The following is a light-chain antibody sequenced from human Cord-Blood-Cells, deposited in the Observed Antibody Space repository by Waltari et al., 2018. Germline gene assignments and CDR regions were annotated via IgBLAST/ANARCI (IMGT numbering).Light chain of an antibody. CDR1: SSDDGRYNL. CDR2: EGS. V-gene: IGLV2-23*01. CDR3: CSYAGSSTYV. J-gene: IGLJ1*01. Sequence: QSALTQPASVSGSPGQSITISCHGTSSDDGRYNLVSWYQQHPGKAPKLMIYEGSQRPSGVSNRFSGSKYGNTASLTISGLQAEDEADYYCCSYAGSSTYVFGTGPKVTVL.